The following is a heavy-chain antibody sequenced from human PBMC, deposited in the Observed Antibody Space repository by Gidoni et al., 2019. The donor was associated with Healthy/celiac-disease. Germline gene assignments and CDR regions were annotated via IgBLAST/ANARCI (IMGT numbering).Heavy chain of an antibody. CDR1: GDSISSSSYY. V-gene: IGHV4-39*01. J-gene: IGHJ4*02. CDR3: ASSINPLWPEYFDY. D-gene: IGHD3-10*01. Sequence: QLQLQESGPGLVKPSETLSLTCTVSGDSISSSSYYWGWIRQPPGKGLEWIGSIYYSGSTYYNPSLKSRVTISVDTSKNQFSLKLSSVTAADTAVYYCASSINPLWPEYFDYWGQGTLVTVSS. CDR2: IYYSGST.